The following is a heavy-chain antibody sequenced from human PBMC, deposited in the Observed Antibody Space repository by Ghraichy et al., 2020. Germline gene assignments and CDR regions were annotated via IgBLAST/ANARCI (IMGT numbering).Heavy chain of an antibody. CDR2: ISPKGGDT. V-gene: IGHV1-2*06. D-gene: IGHD2-21*02. J-gene: IGHJ5*01. Sequence: ASVKVSCKTSGYTFTDYYLHWLRQAPGQGLEWMGRISPKGGDTFYPQNFRGRVSMTRDTSISTAYMELSSLTSDDTAVYFCARDRAPDDFQNKINWFDSWGQGTLVTVSS. CDR1: GYTFTDYY. CDR3: ARDRAPDDFQNKINWFDS.